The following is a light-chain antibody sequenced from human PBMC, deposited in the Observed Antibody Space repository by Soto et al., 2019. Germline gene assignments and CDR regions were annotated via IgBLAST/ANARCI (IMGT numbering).Light chain of an antibody. CDR3: QQYGTPRFS. Sequence: EIVLTQSPATLSLSPGERATLSCGASQSVTNNFLAWYQQKPGQAPRLLIYGASSRATGVPDRFSGSGSGTDFTLTISRLEPGDFAVYYCQQYGTPRFSVGPGTKVDIK. V-gene: IGKV3-20*01. CDR1: QSVTNNF. J-gene: IGKJ3*01. CDR2: GAS.